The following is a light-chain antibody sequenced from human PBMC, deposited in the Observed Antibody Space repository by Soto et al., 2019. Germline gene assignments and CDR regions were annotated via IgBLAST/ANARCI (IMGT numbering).Light chain of an antibody. CDR1: SSDVGDYNY. Sequence: QSVLTQPASVSGSPGQSITLSCTGTSSDVGDYNYVSWYQQHPGKAPRLIIYEVSYRPSGVSNRFSGSKSGNKASLTISGLQAEDEADYYCSSYASSSTWVFGGGTKLTVL. V-gene: IGLV2-14*01. J-gene: IGLJ3*02. CDR3: SSYASSSTWV. CDR2: EVS.